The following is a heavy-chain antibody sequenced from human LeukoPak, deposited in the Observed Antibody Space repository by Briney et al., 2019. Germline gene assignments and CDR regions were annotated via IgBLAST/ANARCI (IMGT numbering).Heavy chain of an antibody. J-gene: IGHJ5*02. CDR2: INHSGST. Sequence: SETLSLTYAVYGGSLIGYYWSWIRQPPGKGLEGIGEINHSGSTNYNPSVKSRVTISVDTSKNQFSLKLTSVTAADPAVYYCARGRYYDILPGPRRTARNWFDPWGQGTLVTVSS. CDR1: GGSLIGYY. V-gene: IGHV4-34*01. CDR3: ARGRYYDILPGPRRTARNWFDP. D-gene: IGHD3-9*01.